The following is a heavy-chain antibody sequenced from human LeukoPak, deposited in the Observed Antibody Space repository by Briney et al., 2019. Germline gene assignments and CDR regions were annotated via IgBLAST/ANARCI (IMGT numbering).Heavy chain of an antibody. CDR3: ATNQYGSGSLDY. V-gene: IGHV4-59*12. J-gene: IGHJ4*02. D-gene: IGHD3-10*01. Sequence: SETLSLTCTVSGGSISSYYWSWIRQPPGKGLEWIGYIYYSGSTNYNPSLKSRVTISVDTSKNQFSLKLSSVTAADTAVYYCATNQYGSGSLDYWGQGTLVTVSS. CDR2: IYYSGST. CDR1: GGSISSYY.